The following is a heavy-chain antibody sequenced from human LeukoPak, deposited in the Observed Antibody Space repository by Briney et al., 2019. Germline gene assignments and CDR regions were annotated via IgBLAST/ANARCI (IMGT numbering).Heavy chain of an antibody. V-gene: IGHV3-15*01. CDR2: IKSKTDGGTT. Sequence: GGSLRLSCAASGFTFSNAWMSWVRQAPGKGLEWVGRIKSKTDGGTTDYAAPVKGRFTISRDDSKNTLYLQMNSLRAEDTAVYYCAKTLLSGWEVHAFDIWGQGTMVTVSS. J-gene: IGHJ3*02. D-gene: IGHD1-26*01. CDR1: GFTFSNAW. CDR3: AKTLLSGWEVHAFDI.